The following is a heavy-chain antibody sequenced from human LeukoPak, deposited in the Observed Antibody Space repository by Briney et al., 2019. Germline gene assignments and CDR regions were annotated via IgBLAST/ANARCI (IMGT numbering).Heavy chain of an antibody. V-gene: IGHV4-34*01. J-gene: IGHJ4*02. CDR1: GFTFSSYA. Sequence: PGGSLRLSCAASGFTFSSYAMSWIRQPPGKGLEWIGEINHSGSTNYNPSLKSRVTISVDTSKNQFSLKLSSVTAADTAVYYCARGPGSGRQMNFDYWGQGTLVTVSS. D-gene: IGHD3-10*01. CDR3: ARGPGSGRQMNFDY. CDR2: INHSGST.